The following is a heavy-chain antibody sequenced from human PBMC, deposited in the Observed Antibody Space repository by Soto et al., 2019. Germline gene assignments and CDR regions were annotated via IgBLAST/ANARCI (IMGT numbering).Heavy chain of an antibody. D-gene: IGHD3-22*01. CDR2: ISYDGSNK. CDR3: HGVRITMIEVSVEKPK. CDR1: GFTFSSYA. Sequence: GGSLRLSCAASGFTFSSYAMHWVRQAPGKGLEWVAVISYDGSNKYYADSVKGRFTISRDNSKNTLYLQMNSLRAEDTAVYYCHGVRITMIEVSVEKPKWGQGTLVTVSS. J-gene: IGHJ4*02. V-gene: IGHV3-30-3*01.